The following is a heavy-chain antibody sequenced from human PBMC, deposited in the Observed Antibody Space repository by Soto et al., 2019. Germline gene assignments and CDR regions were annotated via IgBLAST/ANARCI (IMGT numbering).Heavy chain of an antibody. CDR1: GFTFTSYA. J-gene: IGHJ5*02. Sequence: PVGSLRLSCAASGFTFTSYAMSWVRQAPGKGLEWVSGISASGGSTYYADSVKGRFTISRDNSKNTLYLQMNSLRAEDTAVYYCAKTPSRMGGRYHLWGQGTLVTVSS. D-gene: IGHD1-26*01. V-gene: IGHV3-23*01. CDR3: AKTPSRMGGRYHL. CDR2: ISASGGST.